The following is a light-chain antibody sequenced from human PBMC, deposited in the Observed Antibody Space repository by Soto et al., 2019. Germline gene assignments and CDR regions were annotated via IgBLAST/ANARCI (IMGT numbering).Light chain of an antibody. V-gene: IGKV1-5*01. CDR1: QPISSW. Sequence: DIQMTQSPSTLSASVGDRVTITCRASQPISSWLAWYQQKPGKAPQLLIYDASGLENGVPSRFSGRGSGTEITLTISGLQPDDFGTYFCQQYKSNLYTFGQGTKLQIK. CDR3: QQYKSNLYT. J-gene: IGKJ2*01. CDR2: DAS.